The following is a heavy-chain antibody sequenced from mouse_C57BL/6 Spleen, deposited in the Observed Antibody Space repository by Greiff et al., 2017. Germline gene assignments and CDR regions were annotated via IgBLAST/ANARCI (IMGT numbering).Heavy chain of an antibody. V-gene: IGHV14-3*01. Sequence: VQLKESVAELVRPGASVKLSCTASGFNIKNTYMHWVKQRPEQGLEWIGRIDPANGNTKYAPKFQGKATITADTSSNTAYLQLSSLTSEDTAIYYCASYDGYYYYAMDYWGQGTSVTVSA. J-gene: IGHJ4*01. CDR3: ASYDGYYYYAMDY. D-gene: IGHD2-3*01. CDR2: IDPANGNT. CDR1: GFNIKNTY.